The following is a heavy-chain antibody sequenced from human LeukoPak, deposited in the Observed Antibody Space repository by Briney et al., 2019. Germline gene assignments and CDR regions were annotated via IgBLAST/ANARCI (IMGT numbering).Heavy chain of an antibody. CDR1: GFTLDDNS. V-gene: IGHV3-43*01. J-gene: IGHJ1*01. CDR2: ISWNGAAT. CDR3: AKVARNSSWPYFEH. D-gene: IGHD3-9*01. Sequence: GGSLRLSCAASGFTLDDNSIYWVRPPPGKGLDWVSLISWNGAATYYADSVRGRFTVSRDNSRKSTFMEMNSLIAEDSAMYYCAKVARNSSWPYFEHWGQGTLVTVSS.